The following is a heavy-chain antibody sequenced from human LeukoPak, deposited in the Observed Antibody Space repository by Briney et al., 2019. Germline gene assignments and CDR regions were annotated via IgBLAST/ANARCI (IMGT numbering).Heavy chain of an antibody. Sequence: PGGSLRLSCAASGFTFSSYGMHWVRQAPGKGLEWVAFIRYDGSSKYYAVSVKGRFTISRDNYKNTLYLQMNSLRAEDTAVYYCAEMATIIGYWGQGTLVTVSS. J-gene: IGHJ4*02. CDR2: IRYDGSSK. V-gene: IGHV3-30*02. CDR1: GFTFSSYG. D-gene: IGHD5-24*01. CDR3: AEMATIIGY.